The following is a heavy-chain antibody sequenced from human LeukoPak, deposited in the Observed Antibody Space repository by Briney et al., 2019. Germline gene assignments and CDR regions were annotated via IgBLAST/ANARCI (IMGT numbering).Heavy chain of an antibody. Sequence: GGSLRLSCAASGFTFSSYAMSWVRQAPGKGLEWVSAISGSGVSTYYADSVKGRFTIPRDNSKNTLYLQMNSLRAEDTAVYYCAKAGQLALFDYWGQGTRVTVSS. CDR1: GFTFSSYA. CDR3: AKAGQLALFDY. CDR2: ISGSGVST. V-gene: IGHV3-23*01. J-gene: IGHJ4*02. D-gene: IGHD1-1*01.